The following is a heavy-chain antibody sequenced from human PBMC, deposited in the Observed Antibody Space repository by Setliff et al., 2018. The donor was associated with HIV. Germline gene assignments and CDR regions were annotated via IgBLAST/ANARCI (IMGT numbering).Heavy chain of an antibody. J-gene: IGHJ6*02. Sequence: PSETLSLTCAVSGGAIDVINWWNWVRQSPGKGLEWIGEIYHSGTTNYNPSLKSRVTISVDKSKNQFSLKLTSVTAADTAVYYCARANGGYSYGLRGGMDVWGQGTTVTVSS. D-gene: IGHD5-18*01. CDR1: GGAIDVINW. CDR3: ARANGGYSYGLRGGMDV. CDR2: IYHSGTT. V-gene: IGHV4-4*02.